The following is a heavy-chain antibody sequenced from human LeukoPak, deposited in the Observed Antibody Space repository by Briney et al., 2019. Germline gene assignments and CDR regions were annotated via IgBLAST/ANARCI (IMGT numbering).Heavy chain of an antibody. CDR3: ASPYSSRWYELCY. D-gene: IGHD6-13*01. V-gene: IGHV3-21*01. CDR2: ISSSSSYI. Sequence: PGGPLRLSCAASGFTFSSYSMNWVRQAPGKGLDWVSSISSSSSYIYYADSVKGRFTISRDNAKNSLYLQMNSLRAEDMAVYYCASPYSSRWYELCYWGQGTLVTVSS. J-gene: IGHJ4*02. CDR1: GFTFSSYS.